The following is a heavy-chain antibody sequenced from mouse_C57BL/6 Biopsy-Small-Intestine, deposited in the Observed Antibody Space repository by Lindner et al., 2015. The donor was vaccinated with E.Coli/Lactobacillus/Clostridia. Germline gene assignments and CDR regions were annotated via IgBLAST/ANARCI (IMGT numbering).Heavy chain of an antibody. D-gene: IGHD2-3*01. V-gene: IGHV5-17*01. CDR2: ISSGSSTI. Sequence: VQLRGVWGGLVKPGGSLKLSCAASGFTFSDYGMHWVRQAPEKGLEWVAYISSGSSTIYYADTVKGRFTISRDNAKNTLFLQMTSLKSEDTAMYYCARYDYAMDYWGQGTSVTVSS. J-gene: IGHJ4*01. CDR1: GFTFSDYG. CDR3: ARYDYAMDY.